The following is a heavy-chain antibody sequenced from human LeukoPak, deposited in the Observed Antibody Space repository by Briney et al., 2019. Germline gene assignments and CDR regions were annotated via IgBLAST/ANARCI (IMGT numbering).Heavy chain of an antibody. V-gene: IGHV4-34*01. Sequence: PSETLSLTCAVYGGSFSGYYWSWIRQPPGKGLEWIGEINHSGSTNYNPSLKSRVTISVDTSKNQFSLKLSSVTAADTAVYYCARLGARRLVRNRGTDYWGQGTLVTVSS. D-gene: IGHD6-19*01. CDR1: GGSFSGYY. CDR3: ARLGARRLVRNRGTDY. CDR2: INHSGST. J-gene: IGHJ4*02.